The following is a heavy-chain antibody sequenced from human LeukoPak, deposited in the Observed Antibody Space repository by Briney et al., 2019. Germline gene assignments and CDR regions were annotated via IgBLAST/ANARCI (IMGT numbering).Heavy chain of an antibody. V-gene: IGHV3-23*01. CDR1: GFTFSSYA. J-gene: IGHJ4*02. D-gene: IGHD3-22*01. CDR3: ARGYSMIVVTADY. Sequence: GGSLRLSCAASGFTFSSYAMSWVRQAPGKGLEWVSAISGSGGSTYYADSVKGRFTISRDNAKNSLYLQMNSLRAEDTAVYHCARGYSMIVVTADYWGQGTLVTVSS. CDR2: ISGSGGST.